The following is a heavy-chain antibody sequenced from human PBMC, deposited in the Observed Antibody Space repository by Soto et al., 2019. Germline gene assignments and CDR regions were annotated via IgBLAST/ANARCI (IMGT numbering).Heavy chain of an antibody. CDR2: IYYSGST. Sequence: SETLSLTCTVSGGSISSYYWSWIRQPPGKGLEWIGYIYYSGSTNYNPSLKSRVTISVDTSKNQFSLKLSSVTAADTAVYYCARIYGSAAGDFWGQGTLVTVSS. CDR1: GGSISSYY. CDR3: ARIYGSAAGDF. V-gene: IGHV4-59*01. J-gene: IGHJ4*02. D-gene: IGHD6-13*01.